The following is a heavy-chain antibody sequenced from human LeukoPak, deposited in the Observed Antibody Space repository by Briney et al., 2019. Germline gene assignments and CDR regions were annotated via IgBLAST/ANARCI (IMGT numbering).Heavy chain of an antibody. CDR3: VREDVDTSFDY. D-gene: IGHD5-18*01. CDR1: GFDFVDYA. J-gene: IGHJ4*01. Sequence: PGGSLRLSCAASGFDFVDYAMNWVRQAPGKGLEWVSAISGDGSRAYYIDSVKGRFTISRDTSKNTLYLHLNSLRAEDTAVYYCVREDVDTSFDYWGHGTLVTVSS. V-gene: IGHV3-23*01. CDR2: ISGDGSRA.